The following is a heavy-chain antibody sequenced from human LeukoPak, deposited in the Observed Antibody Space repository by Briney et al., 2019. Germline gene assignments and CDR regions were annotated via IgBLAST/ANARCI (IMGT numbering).Heavy chain of an antibody. D-gene: IGHD6-13*01. J-gene: IGHJ4*02. Sequence: HPGGSLRLSCAASGFTFSSYGIHWVRQAPGKGLEWVAFIRYDGSNKYYADSVKGRFTISRDNSKNTLYLQMNSLRAEDTAVYYCAKAMGYSSSWYDNDYWGQGTLVTVSS. CDR1: GFTFSSYG. CDR2: IRYDGSNK. V-gene: IGHV3-30*02. CDR3: AKAMGYSSSWYDNDY.